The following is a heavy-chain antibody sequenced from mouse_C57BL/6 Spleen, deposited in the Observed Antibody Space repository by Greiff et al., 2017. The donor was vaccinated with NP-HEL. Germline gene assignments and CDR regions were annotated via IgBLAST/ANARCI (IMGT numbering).Heavy chain of an antibody. CDR3: ASYYSIAWFAY. J-gene: IGHJ3*01. CDR2: ISSGSSTI. CDR1: GFTFSDYG. Sequence: DVKLVESGGGLVKPGGSLKLSCAASGFTFSDYGMHWVRQAPEKGLEWVAYISSGSSTIYYADTVKGRFTISRDNAKNTLFLQMTSLRSEDTAMYYCASYYSIAWFAYWGQGTLVTVSA. D-gene: IGHD2-5*01. V-gene: IGHV5-17*01.